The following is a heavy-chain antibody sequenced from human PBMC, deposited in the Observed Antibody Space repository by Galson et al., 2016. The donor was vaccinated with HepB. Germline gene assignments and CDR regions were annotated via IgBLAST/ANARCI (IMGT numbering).Heavy chain of an antibody. J-gene: IGHJ4*02. CDR1: GFTFNRRG. Sequence: SLRLSCAASGFTFNRRGMHWVRQAPGKGLEWVAADSMDGRRKFYADSVKGRFTIARDNSNNMLFLQMSSLRVADTAVYYCAKRHEYCPPVGCSVDSWGQGTLVSVSS. CDR2: DSMDGRRK. CDR3: AKRHEYCPPVGCSVDS. D-gene: IGHD2/OR15-2a*01. V-gene: IGHV3-30*18.